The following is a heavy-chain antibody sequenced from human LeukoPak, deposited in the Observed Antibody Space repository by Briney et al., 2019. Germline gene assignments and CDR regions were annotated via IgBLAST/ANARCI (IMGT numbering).Heavy chain of an antibody. CDR2: IKQDGSEK. D-gene: IGHD3-10*01. V-gene: IGHV3-7*04. Sequence: PGGSLRLSCAASGFTFSSYWMSWVRQAPGKGLEWVANIKQDGSEKYYVDSVKGRFTISRDNAKNSLYLQMNSLRAEDTAVYYCARGYYGSGSYWGYWGQGTLVTVSS. J-gene: IGHJ4*02. CDR1: GFTFSSYW. CDR3: ARGYYGSGSYWGY.